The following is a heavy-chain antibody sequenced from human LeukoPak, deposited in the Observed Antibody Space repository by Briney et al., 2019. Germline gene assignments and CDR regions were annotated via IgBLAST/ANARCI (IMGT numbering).Heavy chain of an antibody. J-gene: IGHJ4*02. Sequence: QPGGSLRLSCAASGFTFSSYAMSWVRQAPGKGLEWVSAISGSGGSTYYADSVKGRFTISRDNSKNTLYLQMNSLRAEDTAVYYCAKMFMREPASPTDYWGQGTLVTVSS. V-gene: IGHV3-23*01. CDR2: ISGSGGST. CDR1: GFTFSSYA. CDR3: AKMFMREPASPTDY. D-gene: IGHD1-14*01.